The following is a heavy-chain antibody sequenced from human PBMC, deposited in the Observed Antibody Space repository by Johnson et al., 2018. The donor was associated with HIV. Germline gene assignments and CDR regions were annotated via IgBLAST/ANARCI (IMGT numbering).Heavy chain of an antibody. CDR2: IYSGGST. J-gene: IGHJ3*02. CDR1: GFTVSSNY. Sequence: VQLVESGGGLIQPGGSLRLSCAASGFTVSSNYMSWVRQAPGKGLEWVSVIYSGGSTYYADSVKGRFTISRDNSKNTLYLQMNSLRAEDTAVYYCARVPRDDFWSGFHSHDAFDIWGQGTMVTVSS. D-gene: IGHD3-3*01. CDR3: ARVPRDDFWSGFHSHDAFDI. V-gene: IGHV3-53*01.